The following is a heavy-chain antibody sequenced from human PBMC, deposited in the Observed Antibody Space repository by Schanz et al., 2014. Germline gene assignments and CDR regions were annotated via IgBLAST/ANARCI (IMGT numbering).Heavy chain of an antibody. CDR1: GFTFADYY. Sequence: VQLVESGGGLVQPGGSLRLSCAGSGFTFADYYMTWIRQAPGKGLEWISYVSSYDTTVSYADSVKGRFTISRDNAKNSVYLQMNSLRVEDTAVYYCARYGFRKFGVVYGLAVWGQGTLVTVSS. D-gene: IGHD3-3*01. V-gene: IGHV3-11*01. CDR2: VSSYDTTV. CDR3: ARYGFRKFGVVYGLAV. J-gene: IGHJ4*02.